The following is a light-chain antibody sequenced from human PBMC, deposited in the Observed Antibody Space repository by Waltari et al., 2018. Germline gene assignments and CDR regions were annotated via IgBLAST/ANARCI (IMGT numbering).Light chain of an antibody. V-gene: IGKV1-12*01. Sequence: DLQLTQSPSSVSASVRDRVTITCPASQGISRWLAWYQQKPGKAPKLLIFAASSLLSGVPSRFSGSGSGTDFTLTISSLQPEDFATYYCQQANSFPITFGQGTRLDIK. CDR1: QGISRW. CDR3: QQANSFPIT. CDR2: AAS. J-gene: IGKJ5*01.